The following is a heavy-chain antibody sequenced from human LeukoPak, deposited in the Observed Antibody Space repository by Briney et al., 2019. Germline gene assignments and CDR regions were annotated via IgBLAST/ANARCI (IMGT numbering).Heavy chain of an antibody. CDR2: ISSSSSYI. J-gene: IGHJ4*02. V-gene: IGHV3-21*01. D-gene: IGHD6-19*01. Sequence: GGSLRLSCAASGFTFSSYSMNWIRQAPGKGLEWVSSISSSSSYIYYADSVKGRFTISRDNSKNTLYLQMNSLRAEDTAVYYCAKGSYSSGWYEIPYWGQGTLVTVSS. CDR3: AKGSYSSGWYEIPY. CDR1: GFTFSSYS.